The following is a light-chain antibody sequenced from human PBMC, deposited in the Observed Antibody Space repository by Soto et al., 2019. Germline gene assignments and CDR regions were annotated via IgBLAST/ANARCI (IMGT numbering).Light chain of an antibody. V-gene: IGKV3-11*01. J-gene: IGKJ1*01. CDR3: QHRSIWPVS. CDR2: GAS. Sequence: EIVMTQSPATLSVSPGERATLSCRSSQSVNSNYLAWYQQKPGQAPRLLIYGASSRATGIPARFSGSGSGTDFTLTISSLEPEDFAVYYCQHRSIWPVSFGQGTKVDIK. CDR1: QSVNSNY.